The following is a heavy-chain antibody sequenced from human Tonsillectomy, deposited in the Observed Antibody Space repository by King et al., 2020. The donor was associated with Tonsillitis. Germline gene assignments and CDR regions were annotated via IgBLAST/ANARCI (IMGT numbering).Heavy chain of an antibody. V-gene: IGHV3-7*01. J-gene: IGHJ4*02. CDR1: GFTYSSHW. CDR2: IKQDGGEQ. CDR3: ASSVSGWGY. D-gene: IGHD3-10*01. Sequence: QLVQSGGGLVQPGGSLRLSCAVSGFTYSSHWAWVRQAPGKGLEWVANIKQDGGEQYYVESVKGRFTISRDNAKNSLYLEMNSLRAEDTAVYYCASSVSGWGYWGQGTQVTVSS.